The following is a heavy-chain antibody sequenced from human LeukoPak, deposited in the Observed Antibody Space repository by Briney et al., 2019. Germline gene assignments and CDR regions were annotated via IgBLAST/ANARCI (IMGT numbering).Heavy chain of an antibody. D-gene: IGHD3-3*01. CDR1: GFTFNSYA. CDR2: ITGSGIYT. J-gene: IGHJ6*02. V-gene: IGHV3-23*01. CDR3: ARGVDYYYGMDA. Sequence: GGSLRLSCSASGFTFNSYAIHWVRQAPGKGLEWVSSITGSGIYTYYADSVKGRFTFSRDNSQDTLYLQMNSLRVEDTAVYYCARGVDYYYGMDAWGQGTTATVSS.